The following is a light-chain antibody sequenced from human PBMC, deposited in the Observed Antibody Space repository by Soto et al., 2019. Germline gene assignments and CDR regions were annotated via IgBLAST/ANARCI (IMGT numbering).Light chain of an antibody. CDR3: QQHSHWPPWT. J-gene: IGKJ1*01. CDR2: AAS. Sequence: DIQMTQSPSSLSASVGDRVTITCRASQGISNYLAWYQQKPGKVPKLLIYAASTLQSGVPSRFSGSGSGTDFTLTISSLEPEDFAVYYCQQHSHWPPWTFGQGTRVEIQ. CDR1: QGISNY. V-gene: IGKV1-27*01.